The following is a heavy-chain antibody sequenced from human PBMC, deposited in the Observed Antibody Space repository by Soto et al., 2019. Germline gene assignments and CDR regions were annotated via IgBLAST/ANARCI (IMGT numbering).Heavy chain of an antibody. CDR1: GGSISNYG. Sequence: QVQMVQSGAEVKKPGSSVKVSCKASGGSISNYGISWVRQAPGQGLEWMGAIIPVCGTPTYAQKFQDRVTITADESTTTVYMEVRSLTSEDTAVYYCARGDATKIVVTTYYAMDVWGQGTTVTVSS. V-gene: IGHV1-69*12. J-gene: IGHJ6*02. CDR2: IIPVCGTP. CDR3: ARGDATKIVVTTYYAMDV. D-gene: IGHD3-22*01.